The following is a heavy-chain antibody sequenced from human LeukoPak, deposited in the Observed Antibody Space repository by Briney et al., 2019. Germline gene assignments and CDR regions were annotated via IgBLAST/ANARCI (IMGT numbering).Heavy chain of an antibody. J-gene: IGHJ4*02. CDR3: AREVGATGYYFDY. CDR1: GFTVSSNY. D-gene: IGHD1-26*01. CDR2: IYSGGST. Sequence: PGGSLRLSCAASGFTVSSNYMSWVRQAPGKGLEWVSVIYSGGSTYYADSVKGRFTISRDNSKNTLYLQMNSLRAEDTAVYYCAREVGATGYYFDYWGQGTLVTVSS. V-gene: IGHV3-53*01.